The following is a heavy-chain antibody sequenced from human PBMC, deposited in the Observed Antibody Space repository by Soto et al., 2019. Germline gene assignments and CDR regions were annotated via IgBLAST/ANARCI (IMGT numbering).Heavy chain of an antibody. CDR3: ARPANTVADHFDL. CDR2: IYPSDSDT. V-gene: IGHV5-51*01. D-gene: IGHD4-17*01. CDR1: GYTFTIYW. Sequence: HVESLKISCQVSGYTFTIYWIGWVRQMPGKGLEWMGIIYPSDSDTRYSPSFQGQVTISADQSINTAYLQWDSLKASDTAIYYCARPANTVADHFDLWGQGTPVTV. J-gene: IGHJ4*02.